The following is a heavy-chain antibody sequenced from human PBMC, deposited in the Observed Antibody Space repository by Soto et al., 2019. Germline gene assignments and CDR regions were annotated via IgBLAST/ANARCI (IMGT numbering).Heavy chain of an antibody. CDR3: VRGRSYSVYDF. J-gene: IGHJ4*02. CDR2: IYPSGST. CDR1: GGSISGHA. V-gene: IGHV4-4*07. Sequence: SETLSLTCTVSGGSISGHAWIWVRQPAGRGLEWIGHIYPSGSTSYNPSLRSRVTMSLDTSNNQIFLNLTSVTAADTAVFYCVRGRSYSVYDFWGPGTLVTVSS. D-gene: IGHD5-12*01.